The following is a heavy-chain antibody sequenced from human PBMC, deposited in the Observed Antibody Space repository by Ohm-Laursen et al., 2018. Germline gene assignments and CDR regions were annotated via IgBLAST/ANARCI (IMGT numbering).Heavy chain of an antibody. CDR1: GGSFTGHY. V-gene: IGHV4-59*11. CDR3: ARGSNEYGGLYFPH. J-gene: IGHJ1*01. D-gene: IGHD4-23*01. Sequence: GTLSLTCTVSGGSFTGHYWSWIRQPPGKGLEWIGHISYTGYTSYKSSLKSRATISLDTSRKHFSLRLTSLAAADTAVYYCARGSNEYGGLYFPHWGQGTLVTVSS. CDR2: ISYTGYT.